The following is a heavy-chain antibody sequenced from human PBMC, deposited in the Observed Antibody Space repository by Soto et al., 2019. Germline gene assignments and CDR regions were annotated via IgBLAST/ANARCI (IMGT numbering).Heavy chain of an antibody. CDR1: GGSISSYY. Sequence: PETLSLTCTVSGGSISSYYWSWIRQPAGKGMEWIGRIHTTDGTNYNPSLKSRVTMSIDTSNNQFSLKLSPLTAADTAVYYCARALSSAAGLYFDFWGQGTLVTVSS. J-gene: IGHJ4*02. CDR2: IHTTDGT. CDR3: ARALSSAAGLYFDF. D-gene: IGHD6-13*01. V-gene: IGHV4-4*07.